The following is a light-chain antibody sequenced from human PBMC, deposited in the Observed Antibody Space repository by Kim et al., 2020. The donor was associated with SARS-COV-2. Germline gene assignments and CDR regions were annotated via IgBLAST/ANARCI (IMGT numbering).Light chain of an antibody. V-gene: IGLV3-1*01. CDR3: QAWDSSRV. Sequence: SYELTQPPSVSVSPGQTASITCSGDNLGDRYVCWYQQKPGQSPVLVIYHDTKRPSGIPERFSGSNSGNTATLTISGTQTMYEADYYCQAWDSSRVFGGGT. J-gene: IGLJ3*02. CDR2: HDT. CDR1: NLGDRY.